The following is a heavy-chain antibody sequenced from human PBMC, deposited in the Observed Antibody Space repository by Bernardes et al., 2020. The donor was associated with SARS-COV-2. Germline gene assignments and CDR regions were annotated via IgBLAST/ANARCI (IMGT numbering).Heavy chain of an antibody. J-gene: IGHJ4*02. Sequence: SETLSLTCAVYGGSFSDYYWNWIRQPPGKGLEWIGEINHRGRTNYNPSLKSRVTISVDTSKNQFSLKMNSVTAADTAVYYCARGSRYYASGTLLRRWGQGTLVTVSS. CDR1: GGSFSDYY. CDR2: INHRGRT. CDR3: ARGSRYYASGTLLRR. V-gene: IGHV4-34*01. D-gene: IGHD3-10*01.